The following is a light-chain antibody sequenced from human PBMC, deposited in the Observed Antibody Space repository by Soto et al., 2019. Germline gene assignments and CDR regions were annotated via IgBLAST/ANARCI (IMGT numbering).Light chain of an antibody. Sequence: AIQLTQSPSSLSASVGDRVTISCRESRDIRNVLAWYPHAPGKDPKLMIYGASILHSGVPSRFSGSGSGTDFTLTISSLLPEDFATDYCLQDFNYPITFGQGTRLEIK. CDR3: LQDFNYPIT. J-gene: IGKJ5*01. CDR1: RDIRNV. CDR2: GAS. V-gene: IGKV1-6*01.